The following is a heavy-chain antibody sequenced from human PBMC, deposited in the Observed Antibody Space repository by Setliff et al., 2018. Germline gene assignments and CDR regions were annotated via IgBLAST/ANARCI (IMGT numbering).Heavy chain of an antibody. Sequence: SETLSLTCAAYGGTFSDYHWTWIRQSPEKGLEWIGEINHRGSTNYNPSLKSRVTISIDTSKDQFTLNLSSVTAADTAVYFCARGYSGSYGRFDPWGQGTLVTVSS. V-gene: IGHV4-34*01. D-gene: IGHD1-26*01. CDR2: INHRGST. CDR1: GGTFSDYH. CDR3: ARGYSGSYGRFDP. J-gene: IGHJ5*02.